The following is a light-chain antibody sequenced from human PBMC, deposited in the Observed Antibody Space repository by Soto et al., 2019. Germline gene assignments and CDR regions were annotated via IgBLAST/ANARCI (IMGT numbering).Light chain of an antibody. Sequence: EIVLTQSPVTLSLSPGKRATRSCRASQSVTDFLAWYQQKPGQAPRLLIYDASNRATGIPARFSGSGSGTDFTLTISSLEPEDFAVYYCQQRSKWPLTFGGGTKVDIK. V-gene: IGKV3-11*01. CDR3: QQRSKWPLT. CDR2: DAS. J-gene: IGKJ4*01. CDR1: QSVTDF.